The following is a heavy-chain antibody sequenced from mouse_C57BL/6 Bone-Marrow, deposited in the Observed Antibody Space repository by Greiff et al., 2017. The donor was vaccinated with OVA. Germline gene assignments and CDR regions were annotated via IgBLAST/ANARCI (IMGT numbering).Heavy chain of an antibody. Sequence: VQLQQSGAELVRPGTSVQVSCKASGYAFPNYLIEWVKPRPGQGLELIGVINPGSCGTNSHEQFKGKATLTADQASSTAYMQLSSLTSEDSAVYFCARGGAQGYFDYWGQGTTLTVSS. J-gene: IGHJ2*01. V-gene: IGHV1-54*01. D-gene: IGHD3-2*02. CDR2: INPGSCGT. CDR1: GYAFPNYL. CDR3: ARGGAQGYFDY.